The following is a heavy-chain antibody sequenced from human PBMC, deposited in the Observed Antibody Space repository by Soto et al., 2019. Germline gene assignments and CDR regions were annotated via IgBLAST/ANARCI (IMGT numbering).Heavy chain of an antibody. CDR2: IFHSGTT. D-gene: IGHD7-27*01. CDR1: GGSISSSNYY. J-gene: IGHJ4*02. Sequence: SETLSLTCTVSGGSISSSNYYWVWIRQPPGKGLEWIGSIFHSGTTYYNPSLKSRVTMSADTSQNQFSLRLSSVTAADTAVYYCARRGSTGVITRGFDYWGQGALVTVSS. CDR3: ARRGSTGVITRGFDY. V-gene: IGHV4-39*01.